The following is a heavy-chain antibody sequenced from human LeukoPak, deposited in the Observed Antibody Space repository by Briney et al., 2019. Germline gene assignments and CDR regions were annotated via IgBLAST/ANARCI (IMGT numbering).Heavy chain of an antibody. V-gene: IGHV3-30*04. CDR2: ISYDGSNK. D-gene: IGHD5-18*01. J-gene: IGHJ4*02. CDR1: GFTFSSYA. CDR3: ARDFGRGYSYGPTIDY. Sequence: AGSLRLSCAASGFTFSSYAMHWVRQAPGKGLEWVAVISYDGSNKYYADSVKGRLTISRDNSKNTLYLQMNSLRAEDTAVYYCARDFGRGYSYGPTIDYWGQGTLVTVSS.